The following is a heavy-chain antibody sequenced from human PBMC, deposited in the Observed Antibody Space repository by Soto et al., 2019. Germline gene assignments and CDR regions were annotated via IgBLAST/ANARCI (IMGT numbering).Heavy chain of an antibody. CDR3: ARGTNPGYSDY. D-gene: IGHD6-13*01. CDR2: IIPILGIA. J-gene: IGHJ4*02. Sequence: QVQLVQSGAEVKKPGSSVKVSCKASGGTFSSYTISWVRQAPGQGLEWMGRIIPILGIANYAQKFQGRVTITAEKATSTAYMELSSLRSEDTAVYYCARGTNPGYSDYWGQGTLVTVSS. V-gene: IGHV1-69*02. CDR1: GGTFSSYT.